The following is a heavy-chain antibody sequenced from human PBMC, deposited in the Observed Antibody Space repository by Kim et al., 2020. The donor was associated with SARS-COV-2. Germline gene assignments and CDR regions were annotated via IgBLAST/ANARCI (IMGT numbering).Heavy chain of an antibody. Sequence: GGSLRLSCAASGFTFSNYAMSWVRQAPGNGLDWVSGISGSGGSTYYADSVKGRFIISRDNSKKTLYLQMKSLSAEDTAVYYCVKASRYDFWSGYYFDYWGQGTLVTGSS. CDR2: ISGSGGST. D-gene: IGHD3-3*01. CDR3: VKASRYDFWSGYYFDY. CDR1: GFTFSNYA. V-gene: IGHV3-23*01. J-gene: IGHJ4*02.